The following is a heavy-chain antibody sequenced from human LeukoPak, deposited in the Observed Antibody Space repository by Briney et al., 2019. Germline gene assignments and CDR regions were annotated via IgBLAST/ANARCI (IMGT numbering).Heavy chain of an antibody. Sequence: GGSLRLSCAASGFTFSNAWMSWVRQAPGKGLEWVGRIKSKTDGGTTDYAAPVKGRFTISRDDSKNTLYLQMNSLKTEDTAVYYCTTSRSSFLEWLLPFDYWGQGTLVTVSS. CDR1: GFTFSNAW. D-gene: IGHD3-3*01. V-gene: IGHV3-15*01. CDR2: IKSKTDGGTT. CDR3: TTSRSSFLEWLLPFDY. J-gene: IGHJ4*02.